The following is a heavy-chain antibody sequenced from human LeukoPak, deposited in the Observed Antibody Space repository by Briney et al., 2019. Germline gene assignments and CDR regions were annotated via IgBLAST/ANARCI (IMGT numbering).Heavy chain of an antibody. CDR3: ATSGYSYGYGGSNWFDP. CDR1: GYTLTELS. CDR2: FDPEDGET. D-gene: IGHD5-18*01. Sequence: ASVKVSCKASGYTLTELSMHWVRQAPGKGLEWMGGFDPEDGETIYAQKFQGRVTMTEDTSTDTAYMELSSLRSEDTAVYYCATSGYSYGYGGSNWFDPWGQGTLVTVSS. J-gene: IGHJ5*02. V-gene: IGHV1-24*01.